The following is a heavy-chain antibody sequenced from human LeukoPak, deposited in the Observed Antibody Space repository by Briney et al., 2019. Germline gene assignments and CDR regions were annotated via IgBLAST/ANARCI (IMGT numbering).Heavy chain of an antibody. Sequence: SETLSLTCTVSGGSISSYYWSWIRQPAGKGLEWIGRIYTSGSTNYNPSLKSRVTMSVDTSKNQFSLKLSSVTAADTAVYYCARGRAGYSYGCVDIWDQGTMVTVSS. V-gene: IGHV4-4*07. J-gene: IGHJ3*02. CDR3: ARGRAGYSYGCVDI. CDR1: GGSISSYY. D-gene: IGHD5-18*01. CDR2: IYTSGST.